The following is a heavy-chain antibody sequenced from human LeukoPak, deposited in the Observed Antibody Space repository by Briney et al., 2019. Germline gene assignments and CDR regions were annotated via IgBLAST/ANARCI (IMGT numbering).Heavy chain of an antibody. D-gene: IGHD3-10*01. J-gene: IGHJ5*02. CDR3: ARGEPNTYYYGSGSYSNWFDP. V-gene: IGHV4-38-2*02. Sequence: SETLSLTCTVSGYSISSGYYWGWIRQPPGQGLEWIGSIYHSGSTYYNPSLKSRVTISVDTSKNQFSLKLSSVTAADTAVYYCARGEPNTYYYGSGSYSNWFDPWGQGTLVTVSS. CDR1: GYSISSGYY. CDR2: IYHSGST.